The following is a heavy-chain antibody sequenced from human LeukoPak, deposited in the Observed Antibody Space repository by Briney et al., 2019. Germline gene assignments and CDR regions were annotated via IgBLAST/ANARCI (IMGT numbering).Heavy chain of an antibody. V-gene: IGHV3-7*01. CDR1: GFTFSSYW. CDR2: IKQVGSEK. J-gene: IGHJ1*01. Sequence: GGSLRLSCAASGFTFSSYWMSWVRQAPGKGLEWVANIKQVGSEKYYVDSVKGRFTISKDNAKNSLYLQMNSLRAEETAVYYCAGSEDVVVVAATYLQHSGPGRLVTVSS. CDR3: AGSEDVVVVAATYLQH. D-gene: IGHD2-15*01.